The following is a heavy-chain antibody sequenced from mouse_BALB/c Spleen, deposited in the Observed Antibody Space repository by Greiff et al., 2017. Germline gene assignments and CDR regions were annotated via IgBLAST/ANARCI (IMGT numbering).Heavy chain of an antibody. V-gene: IGHV2-9*02. CDR1: GFSLTSYG. CDR2: IWAGGST. D-gene: IGHD2-14*01. Sequence: VHLVESGPGLVAPSQSLSITCTVSGFSLTSYGVHWVRQPPGKGLEWLGVIWAGGSTNYNSALMSRLSISKDNSKSQVFLKMNSLQTDDTAMYYCARGEAYYRYSAYWGQGTLVTVSA. J-gene: IGHJ3*01. CDR3: ARGEAYYRYSAY.